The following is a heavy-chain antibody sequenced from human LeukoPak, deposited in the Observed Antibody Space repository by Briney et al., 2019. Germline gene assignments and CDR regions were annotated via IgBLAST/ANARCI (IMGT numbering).Heavy chain of an antibody. D-gene: IGHD5-24*01. V-gene: IGHV4-39*01. CDR1: GGSIISSSYY. CDR2: IYYSGNT. Sequence: PSETLSLTCTVSGGSIISSSYYRGWIRQPPGKGLEWIGSIYYSGNTYYSPSLKSRVSISVDTSKNQFSLKVSSVTASDTAVYYCARQLWLQSPFDSWGQGTLVTVSS. J-gene: IGHJ4*02. CDR3: ARQLWLQSPFDS.